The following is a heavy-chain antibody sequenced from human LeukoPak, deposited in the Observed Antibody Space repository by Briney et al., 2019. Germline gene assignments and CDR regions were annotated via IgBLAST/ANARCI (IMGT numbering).Heavy chain of an antibody. D-gene: IGHD6-6*01. CDR3: ARGIEYSSSPSWFDP. CDR1: GYTFTRYD. J-gene: IGHJ5*02. V-gene: IGHV1-8*01. CDR2: MNPNSGNT. Sequence: ASVKVSCKASGYTFTRYDINWVRQATGQGLEWMGWMNPNSGNTGYAQKFQGRVTMTRNTSISTAYMELSSLRSGDTAVYYCARGIEYSSSPSWFDPWGQGTLVTVSS.